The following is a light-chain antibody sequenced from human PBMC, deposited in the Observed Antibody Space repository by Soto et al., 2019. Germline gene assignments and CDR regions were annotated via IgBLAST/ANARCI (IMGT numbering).Light chain of an antibody. V-gene: IGLV6-57*04. CDR3: QSYDGGVQV. Sequence: NFMLTQPHSVSVSPGETVTISCTRSSGSIATYYVQWYQQRPGSAPTAVIHGDNQRPPGVPDRFSGSIDSSANSASLTISGLKAEDEADYYCQSYDGGVQVFGGGTKLTVL. J-gene: IGLJ2*01. CDR1: SGSIATYY. CDR2: GDN.